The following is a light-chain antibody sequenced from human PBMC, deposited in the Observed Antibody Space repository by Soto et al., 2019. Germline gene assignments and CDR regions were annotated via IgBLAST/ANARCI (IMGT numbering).Light chain of an antibody. CDR2: RNN. Sequence: QSVLTQPPSASGTPGQRVTISCSGSSSNIGSNYVYWYQQLPGTAPKLLIYRNNQRPSGVPDRFSGSKSGTSASLAISGLRSEDEADYYCAAWDDSLIAVFCGGTQLTVL. CDR1: SSNIGSNY. J-gene: IGLJ7*01. CDR3: AAWDDSLIAV. V-gene: IGLV1-47*01.